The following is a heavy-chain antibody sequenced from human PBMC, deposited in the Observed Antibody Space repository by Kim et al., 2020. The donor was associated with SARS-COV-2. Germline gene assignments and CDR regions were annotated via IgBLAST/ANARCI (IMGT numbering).Heavy chain of an antibody. V-gene: IGHV3-23*01. CDR3: AKDQGGSGCYYNNGFDP. CDR2: ISGSGGST. D-gene: IGHD3-10*01. Sequence: GGSLRLSCAASGFTFSSYAMSWVRQAPGKGLEWVSAISGSGGSTYYADSVKGRFTISRDNSKNTLYLQMNSLRAEDTAVYYCAKDQGGSGCYYNNGFDPWGQGTLVTVSS. CDR1: GFTFSSYA. J-gene: IGHJ5*02.